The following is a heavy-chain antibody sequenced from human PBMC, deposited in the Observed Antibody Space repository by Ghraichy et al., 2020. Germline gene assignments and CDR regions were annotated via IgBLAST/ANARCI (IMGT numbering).Heavy chain of an antibody. Sequence: GGSLRLSCAASGFTFGTFSMNWVRQAPGKGLEWVSSISRSSDFIHYADSMKGRITISRDNAKNSLYLQLNSLRAEDTAVYYCARDVEYCSSTTCYSGMDVWGQGTTVTVSS. CDR1: GFTFGTFS. D-gene: IGHD2-2*01. V-gene: IGHV3-21*01. CDR3: ARDVEYCSSTTCYSGMDV. CDR2: ISRSSDFI. J-gene: IGHJ6*02.